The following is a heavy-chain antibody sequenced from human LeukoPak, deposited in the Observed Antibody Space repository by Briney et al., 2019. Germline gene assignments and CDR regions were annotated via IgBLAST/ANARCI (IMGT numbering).Heavy chain of an antibody. J-gene: IGHJ6*03. D-gene: IGHD3-3*01. CDR2: ISGSGAIT. CDR1: GFTFSSYI. Sequence: GGSLRLSCAVSGFTFSSYIMSCVRQAPGKELECFSGISGSGAITHYADSVKGRFTISRDNSKKPLYLQMSSLRAEDTAVYYCAKMSGDMESGPYYYYVDVWGKGTTVTVS. V-gene: IGHV3-23*01. CDR3: AKMSGDMESGPYYYYVDV.